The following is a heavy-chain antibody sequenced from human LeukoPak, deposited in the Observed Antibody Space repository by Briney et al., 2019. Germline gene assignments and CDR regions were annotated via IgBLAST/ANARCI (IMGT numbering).Heavy chain of an antibody. CDR2: INPSGGST. D-gene: IGHD1-26*01. CDR3: ARGSGSYTTCDY. Sequence: ASVKVSCKASGYTFTSNYMHWVRQAPGQGLEWMGVINPSGGSTSYAQKFQGRVTMTRDTSISTAYMELSRLRSDDTAVYYCARGSGSYTTCDYWGQGTLVTVSS. J-gene: IGHJ4*02. CDR1: GYTFTSNY. V-gene: IGHV1-46*01.